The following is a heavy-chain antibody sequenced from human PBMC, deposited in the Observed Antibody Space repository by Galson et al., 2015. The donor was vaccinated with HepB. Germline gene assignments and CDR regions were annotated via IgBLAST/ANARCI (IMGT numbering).Heavy chain of an antibody. V-gene: IGHV4-59*01. CDR1: SGSISSYY. D-gene: IGHD6-6*01. CDR2: IYSSGST. J-gene: IGHJ6*03. CDR3: ASVQLRNYVDV. Sequence: TLSLTCSVSSGSISSYYWSWIRQPPGKGLEWLGHIYSSGSTNYNPSHRGRVKISVDASKNQFSLHMTSVTAADTAVYYCASVQLRNYVDVWGRGTTVTVSS.